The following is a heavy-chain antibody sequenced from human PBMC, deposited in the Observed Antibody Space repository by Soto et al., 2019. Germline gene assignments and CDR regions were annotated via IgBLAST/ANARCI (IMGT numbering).Heavy chain of an antibody. J-gene: IGHJ4*02. V-gene: IGHV1-18*04. CDR2: IAPHSGRT. D-gene: IGHD3-10*01. CDR3: ARAATGSSHSAY. Sequence: QVQLVQSGPEVKKPGASVRVSCMTSGYAFTSCGVNWVRQVPGQGLEWMGWIAPHSGRTTYLPKFQGRVTITADPSTNTAYMALTSLSSDDTGIYFCARAATGSSHSAYWGQGTVVTVSA. CDR1: GYAFTSCG.